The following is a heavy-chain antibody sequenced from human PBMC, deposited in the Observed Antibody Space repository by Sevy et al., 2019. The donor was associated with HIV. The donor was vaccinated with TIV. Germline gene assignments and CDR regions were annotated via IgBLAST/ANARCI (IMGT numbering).Heavy chain of an antibody. CDR1: GGSITSLY. J-gene: IGHJ4*02. V-gene: IGHV4-59*08. Sequence: SETLSLTCTVSGGSITSLYWNWIRQPPGKGLEWIANIYYNGHINYNPSFKSRVTLSLDTSKNLFSLRLRAVTAADTAMYYCAGENAWGRGYSWGQGTLVTVSS. CDR3: AGENAWGRGYS. CDR2: IYYNGHI. D-gene: IGHD1-26*01.